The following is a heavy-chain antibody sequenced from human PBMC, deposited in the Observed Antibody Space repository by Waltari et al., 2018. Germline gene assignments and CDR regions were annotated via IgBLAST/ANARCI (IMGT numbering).Heavy chain of an antibody. V-gene: IGHV3-53*02. Sequence: EVQLVETGGGLIQPGGSLRLSCAASGFTVSSNYMSWVRQAPGKGLEWVSVIDSGGSTYYADSVKGRFTISRDNSKNTLYLQMNSLRAEDTAVYYCAREDWLSNYFDYWGQGTLVTVSS. CDR3: AREDWLSNYFDY. CDR1: GFTVSSNY. J-gene: IGHJ4*02. D-gene: IGHD3-9*01. CDR2: IDSGGST.